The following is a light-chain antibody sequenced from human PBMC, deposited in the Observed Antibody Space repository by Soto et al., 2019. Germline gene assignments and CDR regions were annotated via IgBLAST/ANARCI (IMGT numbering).Light chain of an antibody. V-gene: IGKV3-15*01. CDR1: QSVSSN. J-gene: IGKJ5*01. Sequence: MTQSPSSLSASVGDRVTITCRASQSVSSNLAWYQQKPGQAPRLLIYGATSRATGIPARFSGSGSGTEFTLTISSLQSEDFAVYYCQQYNNWPRSFTFGPGTRLEI. CDR3: QQYNNWPRSFT. CDR2: GAT.